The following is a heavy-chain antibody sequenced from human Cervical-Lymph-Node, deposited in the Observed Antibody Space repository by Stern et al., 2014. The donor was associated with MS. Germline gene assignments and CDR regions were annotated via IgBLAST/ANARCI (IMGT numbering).Heavy chain of an antibody. CDR1: GFTFDDYA. D-gene: IGHD6-13*01. J-gene: IGHJ4*02. CDR3: AKDRGATWYMSFVY. Sequence: VHLVESGGGLVQPGRSLRLSCAASGFTFDDYAMHWVRQAPGKGLEWVSGISWNSGTIGYADSVKGRFTISRDNAKNSLSLQMNSLRVEDTAVYYCAKDRGATWYMSFVYWGQGTLVTVSS. CDR2: ISWNSGTI. V-gene: IGHV3-9*01.